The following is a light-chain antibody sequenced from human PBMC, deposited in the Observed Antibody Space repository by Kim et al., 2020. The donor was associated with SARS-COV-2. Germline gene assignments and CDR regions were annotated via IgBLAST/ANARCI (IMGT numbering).Light chain of an antibody. V-gene: IGLV10-54*04. CDR2: RNN. Sequence: LTQPPSVSKGLRQTATLTCTGDSNNVGDQGATWLQQHQGHPPKLLSYRNNNRPSGISERFSASRSGNTASLTIAGLQPDDEGDYYCSAWDRRLSAWV. J-gene: IGLJ3*02. CDR3: SAWDRRLSAWV. CDR1: SNNVGDQG.